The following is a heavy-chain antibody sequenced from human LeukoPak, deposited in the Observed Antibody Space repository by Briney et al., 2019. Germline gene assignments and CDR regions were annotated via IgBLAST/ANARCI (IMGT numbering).Heavy chain of an antibody. CDR2: IRYDGSNK. CDR3: AKDPLRFCSSTSCFYIDY. Sequence: GGSLRLSCAASGFTFSSYGMHWVRQAPGKGLEWGAFIRYDGSNKYYADSVKGRFTISRDNSKNTLYLQMNSLRAEDTAVYYCAKDPLRFCSSTSCFYIDYWGQGTLVTVSS. J-gene: IGHJ4*02. D-gene: IGHD2-2*01. V-gene: IGHV3-30*02. CDR1: GFTFSSYG.